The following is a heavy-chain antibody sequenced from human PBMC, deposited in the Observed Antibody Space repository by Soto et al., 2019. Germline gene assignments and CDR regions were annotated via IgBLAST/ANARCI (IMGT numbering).Heavy chain of an antibody. J-gene: IGHJ5*02. Sequence: QVQLQESGPGLVKPSQTLSLTCTVSGGSISSGDYYWSWIRQPPGKGPQWIGYIYYSGSTYYNPSLKSRVPISVDTSKNQYFLKLSSVTAADTAVYYCARGPFAGYSCSWYSGAFDPWGQGTLVTVSS. CDR3: ARGPFAGYSCSWYSGAFDP. V-gene: IGHV4-30-4*01. CDR1: GGSISSGDYY. D-gene: IGHD6-13*01. CDR2: IYYSGST.